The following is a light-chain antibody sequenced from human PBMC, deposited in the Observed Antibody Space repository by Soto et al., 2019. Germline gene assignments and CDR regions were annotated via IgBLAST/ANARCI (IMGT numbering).Light chain of an antibody. J-gene: IGKJ1*01. V-gene: IGKV1-5*03. CDR2: KAS. Sequence: DIQMTQSPFTLSASVGDRVTITCRASQSIDKWLAWYQQKPGKAPKLLIYKASILQSGVPSRFSGSGSGTEFTLTISSLQPDDVGSYFCQQYNRFSWTFGQGTKVEIK. CDR3: QQYNRFSWT. CDR1: QSIDKW.